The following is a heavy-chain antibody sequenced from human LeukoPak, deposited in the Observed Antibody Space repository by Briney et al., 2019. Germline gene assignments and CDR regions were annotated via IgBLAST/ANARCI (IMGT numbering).Heavy chain of an antibody. Sequence: GASVKVSCKASGYTFTGYYMHWVRQAPGQGLEWMGWINPNSGGTNYAQKFQGRVTMTRDTSTSTVYMELSSLRSEDTAVYYCARVSGGDCFDYWGQGTLVTVSS. CDR3: ARVSGGDCFDY. CDR2: INPNSGGT. V-gene: IGHV1-2*02. J-gene: IGHJ4*02. CDR1: GYTFTGYY. D-gene: IGHD2-21*02.